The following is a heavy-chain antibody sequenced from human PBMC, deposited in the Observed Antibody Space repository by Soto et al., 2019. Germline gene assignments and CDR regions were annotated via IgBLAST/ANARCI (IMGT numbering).Heavy chain of an antibody. CDR2: ISSSSSYI. D-gene: IGHD1-7*01. Sequence: EVQLVESGGGLVKPGGSLRLSCAASGFTFSSYSMNWVRQAPGKGLEWVSSISSSSSYIYYADSVKGRFTISRDNAKNSLYLQMNSLRAEDTAVYYCAREATTDYYYYMDGWGKGTTVTVSS. CDR1: GFTFSSYS. CDR3: AREATTDYYYYMDG. V-gene: IGHV3-21*01. J-gene: IGHJ6*03.